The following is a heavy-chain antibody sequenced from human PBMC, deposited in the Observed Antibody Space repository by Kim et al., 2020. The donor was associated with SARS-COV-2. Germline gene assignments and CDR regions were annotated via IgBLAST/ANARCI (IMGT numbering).Heavy chain of an antibody. CDR2: ISAYNGNT. D-gene: IGHD6-19*01. CDR3: ARDRGSAMRKLAVAGTDY. Sequence: ASVKVSCKASGYTFTSYGISWVRQAPGQGLEWMGWISAYNGNTNYAQKLQGRVTMTTDTSTSTAYMELRSLRSDDTAVYYCARDRGSAMRKLAVAGTDYWGQGTLVTVSS. CDR1: GYTFTSYG. V-gene: IGHV1-18*04. J-gene: IGHJ4*02.